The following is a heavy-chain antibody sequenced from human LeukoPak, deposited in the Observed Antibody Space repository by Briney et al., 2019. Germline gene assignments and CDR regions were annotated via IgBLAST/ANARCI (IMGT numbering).Heavy chain of an antibody. J-gene: IGHJ4*02. CDR2: ISGSGGST. V-gene: IGHV3-23*01. Sequence: GGSLRLSCAASGFTFSSYAMSWVRQAPGKGLEWVSAISGSGGSTYYADPVKGRFTISRDNSKNTLYLQMNSLRAEDTAVYYCANGGVLLWFGDQFGYWGQGTLVTVSS. CDR3: ANGGVLLWFGDQFGY. D-gene: IGHD3-10*01. CDR1: GFTFSSYA.